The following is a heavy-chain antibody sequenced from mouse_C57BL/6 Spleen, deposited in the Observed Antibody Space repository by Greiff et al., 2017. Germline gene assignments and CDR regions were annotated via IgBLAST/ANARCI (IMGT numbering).Heavy chain of an antibody. D-gene: IGHD1-1*01. CDR1: GFTFSDYY. CDR3: ARDDGSSYVGWYFDV. J-gene: IGHJ1*03. Sequence: EVMLVGSEGGLVQPGSSMKLSCQASGFTFSDYYLAWVRRVQEKGLEWVATINYDGSGTYYLDSLKSRFIISRVNAKNILYLKMSSLKSEDTATYYCARDDGSSYVGWYFDVWGTGTTVTVSS. CDR2: INYDGSGT. V-gene: IGHV5-16*01.